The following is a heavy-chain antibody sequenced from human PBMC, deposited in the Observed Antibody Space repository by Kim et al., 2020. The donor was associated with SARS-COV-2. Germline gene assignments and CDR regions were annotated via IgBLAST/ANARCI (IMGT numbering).Heavy chain of an antibody. V-gene: IGHV4-39*01. Sequence: SETLSLTCTVSGGSISSSSYYWGWIRQPPGKGLEWIGSIYYSGSTYYNLSLKSRVTISVDTSKNQFSLKLSSVTAADTAVYYCARLMLAVAFNWGQGTLVTVSS. D-gene: IGHD6-19*01. CDR1: GGSISSSSYY. CDR2: IYYSGST. J-gene: IGHJ4*02. CDR3: ARLMLAVAFN.